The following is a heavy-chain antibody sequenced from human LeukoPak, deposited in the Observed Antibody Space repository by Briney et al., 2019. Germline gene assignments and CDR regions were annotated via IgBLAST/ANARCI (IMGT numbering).Heavy chain of an antibody. CDR1: GYTFTSYG. V-gene: IGHV1-18*01. Sequence: ASVKVSCKASGYTFTSYGISWVRQAPGQGLEWMGWISAYNGNTNYAQKLQGRVTMTTDTSTSTAYMELRSLRSDDTAVYYCARDPSGSYSPIHPGDYWGQGTLVTVSS. CDR2: ISAYNGNT. D-gene: IGHD1-26*01. J-gene: IGHJ4*02. CDR3: ARDPSGSYSPIHPGDY.